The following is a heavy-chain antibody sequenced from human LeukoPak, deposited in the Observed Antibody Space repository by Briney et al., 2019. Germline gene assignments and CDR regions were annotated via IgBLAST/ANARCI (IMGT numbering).Heavy chain of an antibody. CDR2: ISGSGGST. Sequence: GGSLRLSCAASGFTYSSYAMSWLRQAPGKGLEWVSAISGSGGSTYYADSVKGRFTISRDNSKNTLYLQMNSLRAEDTAVYYCAKGSPDYYGSCRSGCFDPWGQGTLVTVSS. D-gene: IGHD3-10*01. CDR3: AKGSPDYYGSCRSGCFDP. J-gene: IGHJ5*02. V-gene: IGHV3-23*01. CDR1: GFTYSSYA.